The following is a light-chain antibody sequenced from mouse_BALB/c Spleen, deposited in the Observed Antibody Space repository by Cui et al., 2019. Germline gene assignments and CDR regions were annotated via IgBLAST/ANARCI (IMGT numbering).Light chain of an antibody. V-gene: IGKV4-80*01. CDR2: STS. CDR3: HQWSSYPT. CDR1: SSVSY. J-gene: IGKJ1*01. Sequence: QIVLTPSPATMSASLGEEITLTCSASSSVSYMHWYQQKSGTSPKLLIYSTSNLASGVPSRFSGSGSGTFYSLTISSVEAEDAADYYCHQWSSYPTFGGGTKLEIK.